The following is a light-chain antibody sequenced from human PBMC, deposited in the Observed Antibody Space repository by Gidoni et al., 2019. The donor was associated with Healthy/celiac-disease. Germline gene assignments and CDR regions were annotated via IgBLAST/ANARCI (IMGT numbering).Light chain of an antibody. V-gene: IGKV3-15*01. Sequence: EIVMPQSPAPLSMPPGERTTLSCMASQGVSNNFAWYQQKPGQAPRHLIHGASTRAAGIPARFSGSGSGTEFTLTISSLQSEDFAVYYCQQYNNWPPSTFGQGTKVEIK. CDR1: QGVSNN. J-gene: IGKJ1*01. CDR2: GAS. CDR3: QQYNNWPPST.